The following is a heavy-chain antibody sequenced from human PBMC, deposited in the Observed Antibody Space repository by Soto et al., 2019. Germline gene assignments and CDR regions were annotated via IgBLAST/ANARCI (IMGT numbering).Heavy chain of an antibody. CDR1: GFTFSSYG. D-gene: IGHD1-26*01. CDR3: ARPNIVGSGYHMNYDY. J-gene: IGHJ4*02. Sequence: QVQLVESGGGVVQPGRSLRLSCAASGFTFSSYGMHWVRQAPGKGLEWVAVISYDGSNKYYADSVKGRFTISRDNSKNTLYLQMNSLRAEDTAVYYCARPNIVGSGYHMNYDYWGQGTLVTVSS. V-gene: IGHV3-30*03. CDR2: ISYDGSNK.